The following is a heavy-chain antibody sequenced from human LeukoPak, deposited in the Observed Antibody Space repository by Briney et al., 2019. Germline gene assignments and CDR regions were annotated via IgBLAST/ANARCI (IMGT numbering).Heavy chain of an antibody. Sequence: PGGSLRLSCAASGFTFSDYYMSWIRQAPGKGLEWVSYISSSGSTIYYADSVKGRFTISRDNAKNSLYLQMNSLRAEDTAVYYCARDRTTVTTFWPSYYYYYYMDVWGKGTTVTVSS. CDR3: ARDRTTVTTFWPSYYYYYYMDV. D-gene: IGHD4-17*01. CDR1: GFTFSDYY. CDR2: ISSSGSTI. V-gene: IGHV3-11*04. J-gene: IGHJ6*03.